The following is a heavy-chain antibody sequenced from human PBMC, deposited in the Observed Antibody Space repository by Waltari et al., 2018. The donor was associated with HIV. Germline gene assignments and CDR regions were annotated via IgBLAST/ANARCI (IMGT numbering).Heavy chain of an antibody. D-gene: IGHD3-22*01. CDR2: IYRSGTT. V-gene: IGHV4-38-2*02. J-gene: IGHJ3*02. CDR1: ASSIRRTYY. Sequence: QVLLQESGPRLVKSSETLSITCTVSASSIRRTYYWGWIRQAPGKGLEWIGSIYRSGTTYYNPSFKTRVTISVNMSKNQYSLKLSSLTAADTAVYYCARDQDYYDSSGYTSYAFDIWGRGTMIIVSS. CDR3: ARDQDYYDSSGYTSYAFDI.